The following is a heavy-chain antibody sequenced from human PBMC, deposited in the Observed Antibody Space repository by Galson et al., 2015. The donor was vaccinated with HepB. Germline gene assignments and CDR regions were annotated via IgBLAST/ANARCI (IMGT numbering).Heavy chain of an antibody. CDR2: TNYRSKWYN. J-gene: IGHJ6*02. Sequence: CAISGDSVSSNSAAWNWIRQSPSRGLEWLGRTNYRSKWYNDYAVSVKSRITINPDTSKNQFSLQLNSVTPEDTAVYYCAREGSIAVAGTYYYYGMDVWGQGTTVTVSS. D-gene: IGHD6-19*01. V-gene: IGHV6-1*01. CDR3: AREGSIAVAGTYYYYGMDV. CDR1: GDSVSSNSAA.